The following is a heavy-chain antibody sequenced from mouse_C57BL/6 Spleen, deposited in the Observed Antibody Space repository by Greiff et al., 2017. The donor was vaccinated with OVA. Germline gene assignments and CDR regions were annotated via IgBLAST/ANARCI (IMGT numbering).Heavy chain of an antibody. CDR3: ARGGSSFDY. D-gene: IGHD1-1*01. CDR2: ISSGGSYT. V-gene: IGHV5-6*01. Sequence: QLVSSCGNLLKPVGSLKLSCAASGFTFSSYGMSWVRQTPDKRLEWVATISSGGSYTYYPDSVQGRFTITRDNAKNTLYLQMSSLKSEDTAMYYCARGGSSFDYWGQGTTLTVSS. CDR1: GFTFSSYG. J-gene: IGHJ2*01.